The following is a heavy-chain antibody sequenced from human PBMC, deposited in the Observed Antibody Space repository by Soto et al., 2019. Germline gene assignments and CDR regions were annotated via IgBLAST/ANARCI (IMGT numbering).Heavy chain of an antibody. D-gene: IGHD6-6*01. J-gene: IGHJ5*02. CDR3: ARERGLGAPNYFDP. CDR1: GYTFTSYA. Sequence: AAVKVSCKASGYTFTSYAMHWVRQAPGQRLEWMGWINAGNGNTKYSQKFQGRVTITRDTSASTAYMELSSLRSEDTAVYYCARERGLGAPNYFDPWGQGTRVTVSS. V-gene: IGHV1-3*01. CDR2: INAGNGNT.